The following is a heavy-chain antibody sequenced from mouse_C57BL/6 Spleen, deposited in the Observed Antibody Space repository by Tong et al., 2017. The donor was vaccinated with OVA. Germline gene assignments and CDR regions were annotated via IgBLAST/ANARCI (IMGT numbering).Heavy chain of an antibody. V-gene: IGHV5-9-3*01. CDR2: ISSGGSYT. CDR3: ARLTGTYFDY. D-gene: IGHD4-1*01. J-gene: IGHJ2*01. CDR1: GFTFSSYA. Sequence: EVQLQESGGGLVKPGGSLKLSCAASGFTFSSYAMSWVRQTPDKRLEWVATISSGGSYTYYPDTVTGRFTISRDNAKNTLYLQMSSLRSEDTAMYYCARLTGTYFDYWGQGTTLTVSS.